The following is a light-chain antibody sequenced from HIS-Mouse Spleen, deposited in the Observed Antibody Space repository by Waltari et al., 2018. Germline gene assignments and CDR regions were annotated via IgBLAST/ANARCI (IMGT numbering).Light chain of an antibody. Sequence: SHVLTQPPPVSVAPGKTARITCGRTNIGRKSAHWYQQKPGQAPVLVVYDDCDRPSGIPERFSGSNSGNTATLTISRVEAGDEADYYCQVWDSSSDHVVFGGGTKLTVL. J-gene: IGLJ2*01. CDR2: DDC. CDR1: NIGRKS. CDR3: QVWDSSSDHVV. V-gene: IGLV3-21*03.